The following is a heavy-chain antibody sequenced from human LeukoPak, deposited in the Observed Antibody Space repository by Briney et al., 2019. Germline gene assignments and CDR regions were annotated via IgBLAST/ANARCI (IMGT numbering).Heavy chain of an antibody. CDR1: GYTFTTYG. J-gene: IGHJ4*02. V-gene: IGHV1-18*01. CDR3: TRETSSRYFDY. Sequence: ASVKVSCKASGYTFTTYGISWVRQAPGQGLEWMGWISAYNGNTNYAQKLQGRVTMTTDTSTSTAYMELRSLRSDDTAVYYCTRETSSRYFDYWGQGTLVTVSS. CDR2: ISAYNGNT.